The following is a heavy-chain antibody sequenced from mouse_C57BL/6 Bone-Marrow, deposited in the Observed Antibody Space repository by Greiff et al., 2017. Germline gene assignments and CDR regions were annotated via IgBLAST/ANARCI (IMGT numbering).Heavy chain of an antibody. Sequence: EVKVVESGGGLVQSGRSLRLSCATSGFTFSDFYMEWVRQAPGKGLEWIAASRNKANDYTTEYSASVKGRFIVSRDTSQSILYLQMNALRAEDTAIYYCARDDLPDGFAYWGQGTLVTVSA. D-gene: IGHD2-3*01. CDR1: GFTFSDFY. CDR2: SRNKANDYTT. J-gene: IGHJ3*01. V-gene: IGHV7-1*01. CDR3: ARDDLPDGFAY.